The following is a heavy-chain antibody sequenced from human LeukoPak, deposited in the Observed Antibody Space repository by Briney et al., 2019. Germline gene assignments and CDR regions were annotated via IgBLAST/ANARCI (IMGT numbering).Heavy chain of an antibody. CDR3: ARETFGTGTTSSAFDI. CDR1: GFTFSSYA. Sequence: PGGSLRLSCAASGFTFSSYAMSWVRQAPGKGLEWVLAISGSGGSTYYADSVKGRFTISRDNSKNTLYLQMNSLRAEDTAVYYCARETFGTGTTSSAFDIWGQGTMVTVSS. J-gene: IGHJ3*02. V-gene: IGHV3-23*01. D-gene: IGHD1-7*01. CDR2: ISGSGGST.